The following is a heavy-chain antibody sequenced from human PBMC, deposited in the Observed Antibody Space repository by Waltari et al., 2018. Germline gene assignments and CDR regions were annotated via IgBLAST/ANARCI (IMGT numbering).Heavy chain of an antibody. Sequence: QVQLVESGGGVVQPGRSLRLSCAASGFTFSSYAMHWVRQASGKGLEWVAVISYDGSNKYYADSVKGRFTISRDNSKNTLYLQMNSLRAEDTAVYYCAREDSSSWALYFDYWGQGTLVTVSS. J-gene: IGHJ4*02. V-gene: IGHV3-30-3*01. D-gene: IGHD6-13*01. CDR2: ISYDGSNK. CDR3: AREDSSSWALYFDY. CDR1: GFTFSSYA.